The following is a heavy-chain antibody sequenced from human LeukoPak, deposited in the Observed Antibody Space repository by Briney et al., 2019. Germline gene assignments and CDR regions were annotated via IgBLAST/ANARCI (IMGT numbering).Heavy chain of an antibody. J-gene: IGHJ4*02. D-gene: IGHD6-13*01. CDR3: AKRRSIAAAGTVDY. V-gene: IGHV3-23*01. Sequence: PGGSLRLSCAASGFTFSSYAMHWVRQAPGKGLEWVSAISGSGGSTYYADSVKGRFTISRDNSKNTLYLQMNSLRAEDTAVYYCAKRRSIAAAGTVDYWGQGTLVTVSS. CDR1: GFTFSSYA. CDR2: ISGSGGST.